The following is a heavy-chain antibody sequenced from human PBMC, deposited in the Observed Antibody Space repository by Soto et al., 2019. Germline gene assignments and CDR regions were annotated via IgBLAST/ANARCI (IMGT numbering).Heavy chain of an antibody. V-gene: IGHV4-39*01. D-gene: IGHD5-12*01. CDR2: NYYSGST. Sequence: SETLSLTCTVSGGSISSSSYYWGWIRQPPGKGLEWNGSNYYSGSTYYNPSLKSRVAISVDTSKNQFSLKLSSVTAADTAVYYCALIVATRKGWFDPWGQGTLVTSPQ. CDR3: ALIVATRKGWFDP. J-gene: IGHJ5*02. CDR1: GGSISSSSYY.